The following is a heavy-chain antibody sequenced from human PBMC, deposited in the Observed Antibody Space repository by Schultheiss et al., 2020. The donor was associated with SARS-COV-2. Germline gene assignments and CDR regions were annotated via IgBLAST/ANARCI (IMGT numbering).Heavy chain of an antibody. CDR3: AREGIAVAVSHWHYYYGMDV. J-gene: IGHJ6*02. CDR2: ISSSSSTI. D-gene: IGHD6-19*01. Sequence: GGSLRLSCAASGFTFSSYSMNWVRQAPGKGLEWVSYISSSSSTIYYADSVKGRFTISRDNAKNSLYLQMNSLRAEDTAVYYCAREGIAVAVSHWHYYYGMDVWGQGTTVTVSS. V-gene: IGHV3-48*01. CDR1: GFTFSSYS.